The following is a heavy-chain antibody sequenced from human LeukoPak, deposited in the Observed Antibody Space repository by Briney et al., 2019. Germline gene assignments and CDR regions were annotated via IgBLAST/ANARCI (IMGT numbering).Heavy chain of an antibody. CDR1: GGSMSSYY. V-gene: IGHV4-59*01. D-gene: IGHD3-10*01. J-gene: IGHJ4*02. Sequence: SETLSLTCTVSGGSMSSYYWSWIRQPPGKGLEWIGYIYYSGSTNYNPSLKSRVTISVDTSKNQFSLKLSSVTAADTAVYYCARGESPFYGSGSYNLFFDYWGQGTLVTVSS. CDR2: IYYSGST. CDR3: ARGESPFYGSGSYNLFFDY.